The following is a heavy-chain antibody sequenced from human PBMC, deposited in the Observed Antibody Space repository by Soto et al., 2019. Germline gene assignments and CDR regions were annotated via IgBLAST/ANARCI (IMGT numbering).Heavy chain of an antibody. Sequence: RLSCAASGFTFGSYAMSWVRQAPGRGLEWVSSISDSETTAYYADSVKGRFTVSRDNSKNTLYLQMNGLRADDTAVYYCSKHPLKYGPNGICYLGSWGQGTLVTVSS. CDR2: ISDSETTA. V-gene: IGHV3-23*01. D-gene: IGHD2-8*01. J-gene: IGHJ4*02. CDR3: SKHPLKYGPNGICYLGS. CDR1: GFTFGSYA.